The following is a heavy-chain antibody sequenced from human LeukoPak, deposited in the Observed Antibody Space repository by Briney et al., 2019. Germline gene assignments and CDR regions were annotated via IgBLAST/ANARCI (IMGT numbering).Heavy chain of an antibody. CDR1: GGSISSSSYY. D-gene: IGHD5-18*01. V-gene: IGHV4-39*07. Sequence: SETLSLTCTVSGGSISSSSYYWGWIRQPPGKGLEWIGSIYYSGSTYYNPSLKSRVTISVDTSKNQFSLKLSSVTAADTAVYYCARVMQLWQKVLRAFDIWGQGTMVTVSS. J-gene: IGHJ3*02. CDR3: ARVMQLWQKVLRAFDI. CDR2: IYYSGST.